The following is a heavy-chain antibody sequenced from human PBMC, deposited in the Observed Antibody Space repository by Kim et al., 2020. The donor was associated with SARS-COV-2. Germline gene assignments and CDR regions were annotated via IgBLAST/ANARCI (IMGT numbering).Heavy chain of an antibody. J-gene: IGHJ6*02. CDR3: ARASGAGIYYYSGMDV. V-gene: IGHV3-30*01. Sequence: SVKGRLTISKDNSKNTLYLQMNSLGTEDTAVYYCARASGAGIYYYSGMDVWGQGTTVTVSS. D-gene: IGHD3-10*01.